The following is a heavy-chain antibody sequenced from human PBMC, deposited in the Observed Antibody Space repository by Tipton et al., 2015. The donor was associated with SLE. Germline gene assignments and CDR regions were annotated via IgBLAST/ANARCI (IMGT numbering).Heavy chain of an antibody. CDR1: GGSISTYY. J-gene: IGHJ3*02. V-gene: IGHV4-59*01. CDR2: TYHTGST. D-gene: IGHD3-10*01. Sequence: TLSLTCTVSGGSISTYYWSWIRQPPEQGLEWIGWTYHTGSTDYNPSLKSRVTISVDTSKNQFSLRLSSVTAADTAVYYCARDYYGSGFDAFDIWGQGTMVTVSS. CDR3: ARDYYGSGFDAFDI.